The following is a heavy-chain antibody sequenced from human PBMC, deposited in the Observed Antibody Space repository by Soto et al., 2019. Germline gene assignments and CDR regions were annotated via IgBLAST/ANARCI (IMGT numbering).Heavy chain of an antibody. CDR3: AREAPGLTAMVPFDY. J-gene: IGHJ4*02. CDR1: GGSISSYY. Sequence: QVQLQESGPGLVKPSETLSLTCTVSGGSISSYYWSWIRQPAGKGLEWIGRIYTSRSTNYNPSLKSRVTMSVDTSKNQFSLKLSSVTAADTAVYYCAREAPGLTAMVPFDYWGQGTLVTVSS. CDR2: IYTSRST. V-gene: IGHV4-4*07. D-gene: IGHD5-18*01.